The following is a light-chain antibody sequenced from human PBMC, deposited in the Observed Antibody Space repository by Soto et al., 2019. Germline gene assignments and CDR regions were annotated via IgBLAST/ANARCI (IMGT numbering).Light chain of an antibody. Sequence: DIQMTQSPSSLSASLGDRVTITCRASQSVNSFLNWYQHQPGNAPKVLIYAASNLQSGVPSRFSGNGSGTDFTLTINSLQPEDFATYFCQQTYRPPYNFAQGTRLEIK. J-gene: IGKJ2*01. V-gene: IGKV1-39*01. CDR2: AAS. CDR1: QSVNSF. CDR3: QQTYRPPYN.